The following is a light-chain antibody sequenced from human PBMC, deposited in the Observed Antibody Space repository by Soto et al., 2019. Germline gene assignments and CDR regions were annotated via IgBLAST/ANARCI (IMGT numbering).Light chain of an antibody. CDR1: QGINIY. J-gene: IGKJ5*01. CDR3: QQINSYPIT. V-gene: IGKV1-9*01. CDR2: AAS. Sequence: DIQLTQSPSFLSASVGDRVTITCRASQGINIYLAWYQQKPGKVPKLLIYAASTLQSGVPSRFSGSGSGTEFTLTISSLQPEDFATYYCQQINSYPITFGQGTRLEI.